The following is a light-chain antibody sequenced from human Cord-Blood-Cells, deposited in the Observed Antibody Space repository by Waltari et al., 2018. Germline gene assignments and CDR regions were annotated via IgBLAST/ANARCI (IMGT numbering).Light chain of an antibody. Sequence: QSALTQPASVSGSPGQSITISCTGTRSDVGRYNLVSWYQQHPGKAPNLMIYEGSKRPAGVSNRFSGSKSGNTASLTIAGLQAEDEADYYCCSYAGSSTYVFGTGTKVTVL. CDR2: EGS. CDR1: RSDVGRYNL. CDR3: CSYAGSSTYV. J-gene: IGLJ1*01. V-gene: IGLV2-23*01.